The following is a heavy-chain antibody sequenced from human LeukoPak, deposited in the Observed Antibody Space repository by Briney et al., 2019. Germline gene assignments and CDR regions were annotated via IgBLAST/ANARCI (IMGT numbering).Heavy chain of an antibody. CDR1: GGSFSSYA. V-gene: IGHV1-69*04. CDR3: ANDYGAYFDS. Sequence: ASVKVSCKASGGSFSSYAITWVRQAPGQGLEWMGRSIPILGKANYAQKFQGRVTITADKSTSTVYMELSSLRSEDTAVYYCANDYGAYFDSWGQGTLVTVSS. J-gene: IGHJ4*02. CDR2: SIPILGKA. D-gene: IGHD4-17*01.